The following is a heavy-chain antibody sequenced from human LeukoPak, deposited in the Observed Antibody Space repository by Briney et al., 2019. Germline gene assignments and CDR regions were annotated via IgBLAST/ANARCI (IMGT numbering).Heavy chain of an antibody. J-gene: IGHJ4*02. CDR1: GFTVSSNY. CDR2: IYSGGST. CDR3: AKDRRLLHDFDY. Sequence: GGSLRLSCAASGFTVSSNYMSWVRQAPGKGLEWVSVIYSGGSTYYADSVKGRFTISRDNSKNTLYLQMNSLRAEDTAVYYCAKDRRLLHDFDYWGQGTLVTVSS. D-gene: IGHD2-15*01. V-gene: IGHV3-53*01.